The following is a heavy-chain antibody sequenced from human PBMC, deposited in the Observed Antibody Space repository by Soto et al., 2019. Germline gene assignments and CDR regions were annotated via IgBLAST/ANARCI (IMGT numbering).Heavy chain of an antibody. D-gene: IGHD6-6*01. J-gene: IGHJ4*02. Sequence: EVQLLESGGGLVQPGGSLRLSCVASGFTFSTYAMSWVRQAPDKGLEWVSAITPGGDNTYYADSMRGRFTISRDNPKNTLYLQMNSLRVEDAAVYYCAKNGPRSTYNSPSTNLDYWGQGTLVTVSS. V-gene: IGHV3-23*01. CDR3: AKNGPRSTYNSPSTNLDY. CDR2: ITPGGDNT. CDR1: GFTFSTYA.